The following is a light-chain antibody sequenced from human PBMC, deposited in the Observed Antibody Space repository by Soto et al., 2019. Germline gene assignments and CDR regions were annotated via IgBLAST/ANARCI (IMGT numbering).Light chain of an antibody. Sequence: EIVLTQSPGTLSLSPGERATLSCRASQSVSSNYLAWYQQKPGQAPRLLIYGASSRATGIPDRFSGSGSGIDFTLTISSLEPEDFAVYYCQQYDTSLPRTFGQGTKVEIK. V-gene: IGKV3-20*01. J-gene: IGKJ1*01. CDR2: GAS. CDR3: QQYDTSLPRT. CDR1: QSVSSNY.